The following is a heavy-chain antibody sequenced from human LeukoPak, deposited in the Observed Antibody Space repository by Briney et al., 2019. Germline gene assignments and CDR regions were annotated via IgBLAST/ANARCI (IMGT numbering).Heavy chain of an antibody. J-gene: IGHJ6*03. Sequence: GGSLRLSCAAFGIAFDKNAMTWVRQAPGKGLEWVSTISHSGDATHYADSVKGRFTISRDNSKNTVSLQMNSLRVEDTAVYYCAKEGIVDYYYMDVWGKGTTVTVSS. CDR1: GIAFDKNA. V-gene: IGHV3-23*01. CDR3: AKEGIVDYYYMDV. CDR2: ISHSGDAT. D-gene: IGHD2-15*01.